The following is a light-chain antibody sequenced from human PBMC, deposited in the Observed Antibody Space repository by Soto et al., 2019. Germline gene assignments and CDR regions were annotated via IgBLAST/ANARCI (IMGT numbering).Light chain of an antibody. CDR3: QQYGSSPWA. CDR1: QSVTSTY. Sequence: EIVLTQSPGTLSLSPGERATLSCRASQSVTSTYLAWFQQKPGQAPRLLIYGASSRATGIPDRFSGSGSETDFTLTIRRLEPEDFAVYYCQQYGSSPWAFCHGTKVEIK. V-gene: IGKV3-20*01. CDR2: GAS. J-gene: IGKJ1*01.